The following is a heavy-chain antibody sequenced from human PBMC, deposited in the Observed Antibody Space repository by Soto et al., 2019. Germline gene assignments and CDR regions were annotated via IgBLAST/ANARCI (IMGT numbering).Heavy chain of an antibody. CDR2: IERKSQGGTT. Sequence: GGSLRLSCATSGLNFPNAWMNWVRQAPGKGLEWVGRIERKSQGGTTDYAAPVTGRFFISRDDSKETLYLQMNSLKTEDTAVYYCATDRGDYWGQGALVTVSS. J-gene: IGHJ4*02. CDR1: GLNFPNAW. CDR3: ATDRGDY. V-gene: IGHV3-15*04.